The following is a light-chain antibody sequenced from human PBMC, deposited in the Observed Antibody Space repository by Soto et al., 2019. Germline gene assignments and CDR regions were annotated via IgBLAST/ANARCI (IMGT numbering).Light chain of an antibody. CDR3: AAWDDSLNGWV. Sequence: QTVVTQPPSASGTPGQRVAISCSGNSSNIGSNTVNWHQQLPGTAPKLLIYSNNERPSGVPDRFSGSKSGTSASLGISGLQSEDEADYYCAAWDDSLNGWVFGGGTKVTVL. CDR1: SSNIGSNT. V-gene: IGLV1-44*01. CDR2: SNN. J-gene: IGLJ3*02.